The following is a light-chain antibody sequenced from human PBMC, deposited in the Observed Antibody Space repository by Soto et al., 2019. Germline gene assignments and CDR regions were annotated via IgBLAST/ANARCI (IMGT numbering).Light chain of an antibody. V-gene: IGKV3-20*01. CDR2: GAS. CDR1: QSVSSSY. Sequence: EIMMTQSPATLAGSPEERATLSCRASQSVSSSYLAWYQQKPGQAPRLLIYGASSRATGIPDRFSGSGSGTDFTLTISRLEPEDFAVDYCQRYGSSPWTFGQGTKVDI. CDR3: QRYGSSPWT. J-gene: IGKJ1*01.